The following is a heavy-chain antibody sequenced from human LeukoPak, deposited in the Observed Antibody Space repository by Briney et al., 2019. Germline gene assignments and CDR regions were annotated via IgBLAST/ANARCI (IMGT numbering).Heavy chain of an antibody. CDR3: VRLSGSSYSDFDY. J-gene: IGHJ4*02. CDR1: GGSISSSSYY. V-gene: IGHV4-39*01. Sequence: SETLSLTGTVSGGSISSSSYYWGWIRQPPGKGLEWIGSIYYSGSAYYNPSLKSRVSISVDTSKNQFSLKLSSVTAADTAVYYCVRLSGSSYSDFDYWGQGTLVTVSS. D-gene: IGHD1-26*01. CDR2: IYYSGSA.